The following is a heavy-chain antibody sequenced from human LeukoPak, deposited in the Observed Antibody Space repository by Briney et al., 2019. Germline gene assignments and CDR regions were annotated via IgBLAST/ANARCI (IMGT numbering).Heavy chain of an antibody. J-gene: IGHJ4*02. CDR1: RGSISSSSYY. D-gene: IGHD6-13*01. V-gene: IGHV4-39*01. Sequence: PSETLSLTCTVSRGSISSSSYYWGWIRQPPGKGLEWIGSIYYSGSTYYNPSLKSRVTISVDTSKNQFSLKLSSVTAADTAVYYCARSRYSSSWYYDYWGQGTLVTVSS. CDR3: ARSRYSSSWYYDY. CDR2: IYYSGST.